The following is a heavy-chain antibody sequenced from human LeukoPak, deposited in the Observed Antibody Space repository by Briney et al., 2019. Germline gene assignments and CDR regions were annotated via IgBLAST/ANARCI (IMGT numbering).Heavy chain of an antibody. CDR2: MNPNSGNT. CDR3: ARRYRRDGYNLPGY. J-gene: IGHJ4*02. V-gene: IGHV1-8*01. Sequence: ASVKVSCKASGYTFTSYDINWVRQATGQGLEWMGWMNPNSGNTGYAQKFQGRVTMTRNTSISTAYMELSSLRSEDTAVYYCARRYRRDGYNLPGYWGQGTLVTVSS. D-gene: IGHD5-24*01. CDR1: GYTFTSYD.